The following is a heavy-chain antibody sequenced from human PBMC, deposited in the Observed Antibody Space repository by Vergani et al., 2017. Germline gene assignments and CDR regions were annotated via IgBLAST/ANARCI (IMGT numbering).Heavy chain of an antibody. D-gene: IGHD2-2*01. J-gene: IGHJ3*01. CDR2: INNNGGST. CDR3: AKVCGSTSCPYGGGAFDV. V-gene: IGHV3-23*01. CDR1: GFTFNSYA. Sequence: QLLESGGGLIQPGGSLRLSCAASGFTFNSYAMTWVRQAPGKGLEWVPGINNNGGSTYYADSVKGRFTISRDNSKNTLYLQMTDLRAEDTATYYCAKVCGSTSCPYGGGAFDVWGHGTMVTVSS.